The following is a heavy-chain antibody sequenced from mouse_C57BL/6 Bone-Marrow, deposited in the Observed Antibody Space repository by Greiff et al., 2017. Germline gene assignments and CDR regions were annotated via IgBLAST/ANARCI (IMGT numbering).Heavy chain of an antibody. V-gene: IGHV1-82*01. CDR2: IYPGDGDT. CDR3: ARSNGSSTGYFDV. D-gene: IGHD1-1*01. J-gene: IGHJ1*03. CDR1: GYAFSSSW. Sequence: VQRVESGPELVKPGASVKISCKASGYAFSSSWMNWVKQRPGKGLEWIGRIYPGDGDTNYNGKFKGKATLTADKSSSTAYMQLSSLTSEDSAVYFCARSNGSSTGYFDVWGTGTTVTVSS.